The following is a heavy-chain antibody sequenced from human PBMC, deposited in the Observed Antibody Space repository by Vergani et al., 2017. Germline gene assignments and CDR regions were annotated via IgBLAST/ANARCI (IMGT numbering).Heavy chain of an antibody. CDR3: ARGDLPADTSMVY. V-gene: IGHV1-69*13. CDR2: IIPLSRIT. Sequence: QVHLVQSGAELKEPGSSLRVSCKDSGHNFNRYTFSWVRQAPGRGLEWIGRIIPLSRITKYADKFLDRVAIIADESANTVYMTLSNLHSQDTAAYYCARGDLPADTSMVYWVQGTLVSVSS. J-gene: IGHJ4*02. D-gene: IGHD5-18*01. CDR1: GHNFNRYT.